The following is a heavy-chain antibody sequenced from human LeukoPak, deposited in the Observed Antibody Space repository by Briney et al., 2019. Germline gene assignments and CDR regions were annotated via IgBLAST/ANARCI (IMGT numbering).Heavy chain of an antibody. V-gene: IGHV3-23*01. Sequence: GGSLRLSCAASGFTFTSYSMNWVRQAPGKGLEWVSTISGGGGSTYYADSVKGRFTISRDNSKNTLYLQMDSLRAEDTAVYYCGRDLGGRWSYWGQGTLVTVSS. CDR1: GFTFTSYS. CDR2: ISGGGGST. CDR3: GRDLGGRWSY. D-gene: IGHD5-24*01. J-gene: IGHJ4*02.